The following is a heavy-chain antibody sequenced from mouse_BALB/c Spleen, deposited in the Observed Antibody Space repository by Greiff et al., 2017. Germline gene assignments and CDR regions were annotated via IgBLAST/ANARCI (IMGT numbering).Heavy chain of an antibody. V-gene: IGHV1-63*02. CDR1: GYTFTNYW. D-gene: IGHD3-2*01. CDR3: ARRQLGLGVDY. CDR2: IYPGGGYT. J-gene: IGHJ4*01. Sequence: QVQLQQSGAELVRPGTSVKISCKASGYTFTNYWLGWVKQRPGHGLEWIGDIYPGGGYTNYNEKFKGKATLTADTSSSTAYMQLSSLTSEDSAVYFCARRQLGLGVDYWGQGTSVTVSS.